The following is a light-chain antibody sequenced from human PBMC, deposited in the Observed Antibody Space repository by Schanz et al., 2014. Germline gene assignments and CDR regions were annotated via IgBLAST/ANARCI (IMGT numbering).Light chain of an antibody. J-gene: IGLJ1*01. CDR3: CSYAGTTFYG. CDR2: EVT. CDR1: SSDVASYKL. V-gene: IGLV2-23*02. Sequence: QSALIQPASVSGSPGQSITISCTGTSSDVASYKLVSWYQQHPGKAPKLMIYEVTKRPSGVPDRFSGSKSGNTASLTISGLQAEDEADYYCCSYAGTTFYGLGTGTKLTVL.